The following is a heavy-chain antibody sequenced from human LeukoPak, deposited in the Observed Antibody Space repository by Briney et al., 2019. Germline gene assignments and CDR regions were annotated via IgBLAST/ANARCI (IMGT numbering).Heavy chain of an antibody. J-gene: IGHJ5*02. CDR2: IYHSGST. CDR1: GYSISSGYY. D-gene: IGHD3-10*01. CDR3: ARDNRTPRGYNLFDP. V-gene: IGHV4-38-2*02. Sequence: SETLSLTCTVSGYSISSGYYWGWIRQPPGKGLEWIGSIYHSGSTYYNPSLKSRVTISVDKTKNQFSLNLSSVTAADTAVYYCARDNRTPRGYNLFDPWGQGTLVTVSS.